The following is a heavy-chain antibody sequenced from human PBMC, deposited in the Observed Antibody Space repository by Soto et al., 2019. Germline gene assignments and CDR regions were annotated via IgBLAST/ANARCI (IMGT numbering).Heavy chain of an antibody. Sequence: GESLKISCKGSGYSFTSYWIGWVRQMPGKGLEWMGIIYPGDSDTRYSPSFQGQVTISADKSISTAYLQWSSLKASDTAMYYWARNTDYYDSSGYYPFDYWGQGTLVTVSS. CDR1: GYSFTSYW. V-gene: IGHV5-51*01. CDR3: ARNTDYYDSSGYYPFDY. CDR2: IYPGDSDT. D-gene: IGHD3-22*01. J-gene: IGHJ4*02.